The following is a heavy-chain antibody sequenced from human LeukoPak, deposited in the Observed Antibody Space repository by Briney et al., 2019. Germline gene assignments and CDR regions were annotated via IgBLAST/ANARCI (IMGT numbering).Heavy chain of an antibody. CDR3: AKDRPGGATIRNAFDI. CDR2: ISGSGGST. CDR1: GFTFSSYA. V-gene: IGHV3-23*01. J-gene: IGHJ3*02. Sequence: GGSLRLSCAASGFTFSSYAISWVRQAPGKGLEWVSAISGSGGSTYYADSVKGRFTISRDNSKNTLYLQMNSLRAEDTAVYYCAKDRPGGATIRNAFDIWGQGTMVTVSS. D-gene: IGHD1-26*01.